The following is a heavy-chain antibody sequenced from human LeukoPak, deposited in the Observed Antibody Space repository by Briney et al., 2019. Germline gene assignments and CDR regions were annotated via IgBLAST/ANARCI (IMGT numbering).Heavy chain of an antibody. CDR2: ISYDGSNK. CDR3: ARELFRRLGGARSFDY. J-gene: IGHJ4*02. V-gene: IGHV3-30-3*01. D-gene: IGHD3-16*01. CDR1: GFTFSSYA. Sequence: GGSLRFSCAASGFTFSSYAMHWVRQAPGKGLEWVALISYDGSNKYYADSVKGRFTISRDNSKNTLYLQMNSLRAEDTAVYYCARELFRRLGGARSFDYWGQGTLVTVSS.